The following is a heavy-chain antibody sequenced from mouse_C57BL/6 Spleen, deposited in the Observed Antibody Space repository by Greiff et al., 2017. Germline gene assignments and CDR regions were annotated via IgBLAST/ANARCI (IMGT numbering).Heavy chain of an antibody. V-gene: IGHV7-1*01. Sequence: EVKLVESGGGLVQSGRSLRLSCATSGFTFSDFYMEWVRQAPGKGLEWIAASRNKANDYTTEYSASVKGRFIVSRDTSQSILYLQMNARRAEDTAIYYCARDASLYYGSSYGYWGQGTTLTVSS. CDR3: ARDASLYYGSSYGY. D-gene: IGHD1-1*01. CDR1: GFTFSDFY. J-gene: IGHJ2*01. CDR2: SRNKANDYTT.